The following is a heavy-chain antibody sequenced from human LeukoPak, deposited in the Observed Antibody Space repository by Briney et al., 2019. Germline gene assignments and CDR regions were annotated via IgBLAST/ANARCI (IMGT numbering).Heavy chain of an antibody. Sequence: ASVKVSCKASGYTFTSYYMHWVRQAPGQGLEWMGIINPSGGSTSYAQKFQGRVTITRDTSASTAYMELSSLRSEDTAVYYCAREGIQLWLLSYYFDYWGQGTLVTVSS. CDR3: AREGIQLWLLSYYFDY. D-gene: IGHD5-18*01. J-gene: IGHJ4*02. CDR2: INPSGGST. V-gene: IGHV1-46*01. CDR1: GYTFTSYY.